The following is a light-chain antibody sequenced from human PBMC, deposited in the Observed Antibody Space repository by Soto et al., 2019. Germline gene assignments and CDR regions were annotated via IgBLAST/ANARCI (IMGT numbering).Light chain of an antibody. V-gene: IGLV1-44*01. CDR2: SNN. CDR3: AAWDDSLNGVV. J-gene: IGLJ2*01. Sequence: SVLTQPPSASGTPGQRVTISCSGGSSNIGSNAVDWFQQLPGTAPKLLIYSNNQRPSGVPDRFSGSKSGTSASLAISGLQSEDEADYYCAAWDDSLNGVVFGGGTKVTVL. CDR1: SSNIGSNA.